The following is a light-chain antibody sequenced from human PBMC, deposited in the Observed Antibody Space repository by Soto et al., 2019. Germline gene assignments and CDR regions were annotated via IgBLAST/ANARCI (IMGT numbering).Light chain of an antibody. CDR1: QSIGTY. V-gene: IGKV1-39*01. Sequence: DIQMTQSPSSLPASVGDRISITCRASQSIGTYLSGYQQKPGKAPKLLIYGASNLQSGVPSRFSGSGSETGFTLTISSLQPEDFATYYCQQSYSAPRTFGQGTKVEIK. J-gene: IGKJ2*01. CDR3: QQSYSAPRT. CDR2: GAS.